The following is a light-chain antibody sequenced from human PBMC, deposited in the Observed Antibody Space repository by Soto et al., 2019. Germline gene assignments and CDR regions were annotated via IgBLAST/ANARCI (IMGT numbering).Light chain of an antibody. V-gene: IGKV1-39*01. CDR1: QSIRSY. Sequence: DIQMTPSPSSLSASVGDRVTITCRASQSIRSYLNWYHQKPATAPQLLIYGASNLQSGAPSTFTGSGSGTHFTLTISSLQPEDFATYYCKQSYTTPYTFGQGTKLEIK. J-gene: IGKJ2*01. CDR3: KQSYTTPYT. CDR2: GAS.